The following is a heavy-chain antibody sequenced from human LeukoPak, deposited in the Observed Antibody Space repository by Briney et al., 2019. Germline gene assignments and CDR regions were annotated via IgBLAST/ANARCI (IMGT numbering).Heavy chain of an antibody. Sequence: GGSLRLSCSPSGFTFGAYAMSWVRQAPGKGLEWVGFIQAKAYGGATKYAASVNGRFSISRDDSQSIANLQMNDLKTEDTAVYYCTRAPHPRCSSSGCYLDYWGQGILVTVSS. CDR1: GFTFGAYA. D-gene: IGHD2-2*01. J-gene: IGHJ4*02. CDR3: TRAPHPRCSSSGCYLDY. V-gene: IGHV3-49*04. CDR2: IQAKAYGGAT.